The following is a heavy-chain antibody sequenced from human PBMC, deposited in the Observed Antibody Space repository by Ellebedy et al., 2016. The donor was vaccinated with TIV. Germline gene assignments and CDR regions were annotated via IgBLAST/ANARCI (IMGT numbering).Heavy chain of an antibody. CDR1: GGSISSSSYY. J-gene: IGHJ4*02. CDR3: ARGGTSYSDF. D-gene: IGHD3-16*01. Sequence: SETLSLTCTVSGGSISSSSYYWVWIRQSPGKGLEWIGSIYYSGSTYYNPSLKSRITITIDTSKHQFSLNLTYVTAADQAMYYGARGGTSYSDFWGQGAGVTVSS. CDR2: IYYSGST. V-gene: IGHV4-39*07.